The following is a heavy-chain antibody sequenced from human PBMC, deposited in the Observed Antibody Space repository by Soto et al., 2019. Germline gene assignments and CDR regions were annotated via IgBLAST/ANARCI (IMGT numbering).Heavy chain of an antibody. CDR2: IIPILGIA. J-gene: IGHJ5*02. Sequence: QVQLVQSGAEVKKPGSSVKVSCKASGGTFSSYTISWVRQAPGQGLEWMGRIIPILGIANYAQKFQGRVTITADKSTSTAYMELSSLRSEDTAVYYCAGSMVRGVTDPWGQGTPVTVSS. CDR1: GGTFSSYT. V-gene: IGHV1-69*02. CDR3: AGSMVRGVTDP. D-gene: IGHD3-10*01.